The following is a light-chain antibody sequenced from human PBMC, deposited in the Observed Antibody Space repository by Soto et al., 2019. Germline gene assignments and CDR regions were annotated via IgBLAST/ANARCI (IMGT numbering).Light chain of an antibody. V-gene: IGLV2-8*01. CDR3: SSYAGSTI. Sequence: ALTQPPSASGSPGQSVTISCTGTSSDVGGYDFVSWDQQHPGIAPKLVIYEVTRRPSGVPDRFSGSKSGNTASLTVSGLQAEDEAVYYCSSYAGSTIFGGVTKLTVL. J-gene: IGLJ2*01. CDR1: SSDVGGYDF. CDR2: EVT.